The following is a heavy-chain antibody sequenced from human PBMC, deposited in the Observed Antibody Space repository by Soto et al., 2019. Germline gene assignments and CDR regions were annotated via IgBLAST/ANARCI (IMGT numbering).Heavy chain of an antibody. CDR1: GGSISSGDYY. D-gene: IGHD2-21*01. V-gene: IGHV4-30-4*01. Sequence: PSETLSLTCTVSGGSISSGDYYWSWIRQPPGKGLEWIGYIYDSGGTYYNSSLKSRVNITLDTSKNQFSLKLTSVTAADTAVYYWAREPGVAPRGQRTLVPVSA. J-gene: IGHJ5*02. CDR2: IYDSGGT. CDR3: AREPGVAP.